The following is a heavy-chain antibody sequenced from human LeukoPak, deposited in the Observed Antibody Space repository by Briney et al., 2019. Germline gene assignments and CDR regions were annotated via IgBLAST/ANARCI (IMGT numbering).Heavy chain of an antibody. CDR1: GYTFTSYG. D-gene: IGHD3-22*01. J-gene: IGHJ4*02. V-gene: IGHV1-18*01. Sequence: ASVKVSCKASGYTFTSYGISWVRQAPGQGLEWMGWISAYNGNTNYAQKLQGRVTMTTDTSTSTAYMELRSLRSDDTAVYYCARDLSYDSSGFLGYWGQGTLVTVSS. CDR2: ISAYNGNT. CDR3: ARDLSYDSSGFLGY.